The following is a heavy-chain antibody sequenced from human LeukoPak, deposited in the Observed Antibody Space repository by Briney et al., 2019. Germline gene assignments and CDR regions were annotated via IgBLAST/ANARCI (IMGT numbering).Heavy chain of an antibody. CDR3: AEDQKLQPFHY. J-gene: IGHJ4*02. CDR2: IQFDGSEE. Sequence: GGSLRLSCAASGFIFSTYGMHWVRQAPGKGLEWVAFIQFDGSEEFYADSVKGRFAISRDNSKNTLYLQMNSLRAEDTSVYYCAEDQKLQPFHYWGQGTLVTVSS. CDR1: GFIFSTYG. V-gene: IGHV3-30*02. D-gene: IGHD2-15*01.